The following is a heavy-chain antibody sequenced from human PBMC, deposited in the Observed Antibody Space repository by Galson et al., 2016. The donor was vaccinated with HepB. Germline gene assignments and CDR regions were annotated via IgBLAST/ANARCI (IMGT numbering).Heavy chain of an antibody. D-gene: IGHD5-12*01. V-gene: IGHV1-24*01. CDR2: FEPEDGET. J-gene: IGHJ3*02. CDR3: ATDMRSGIVATISYAFEI. Sequence: SVKVSCKVSGYTLTELSMPWVRQAPGKGLEWMGGFEPEDGETIYAQKFQGRVTMTEDTSTDTAYMELSSLGSEDTAVYYCATDMRSGIVATISYAFEIGGQGTMVTVSS. CDR1: GYTLTELS.